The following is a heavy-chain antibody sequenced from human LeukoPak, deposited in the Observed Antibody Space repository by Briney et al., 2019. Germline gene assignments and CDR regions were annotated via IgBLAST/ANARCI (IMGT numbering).Heavy chain of an antibody. Sequence: ASVKVSCKASGYTFTSYGISWVRQAPGQGLEWMGWIGAYNGNTNYAQKLQGRVTMTTDTSTSTAYMELRSLRSDDTAVYYCARGEVRYCSSTSCAPFDPWGQGTLVTVSS. CDR3: ARGEVRYCSSTSCAPFDP. CDR1: GYTFTSYG. CDR2: IGAYNGNT. D-gene: IGHD2-2*01. V-gene: IGHV1-18*01. J-gene: IGHJ5*02.